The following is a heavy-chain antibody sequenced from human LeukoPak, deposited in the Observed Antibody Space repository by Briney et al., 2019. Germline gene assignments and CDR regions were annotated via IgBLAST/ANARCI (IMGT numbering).Heavy chain of an antibody. CDR3: ARDRYSRRIPSGYWYFDL. Sequence: ASVKVSCKASGYTFTSYGISWVRQAPGQGLEWMGWISAYNGNTNYAQKLRGRVTMTTDTSTSTAYMELRSLRSDDTAVYYCARDRYSRRIPSGYWYFDLWGRGTLVTVSS. J-gene: IGHJ2*01. CDR2: ISAYNGNT. D-gene: IGHD1-26*01. V-gene: IGHV1-18*01. CDR1: GYTFTSYG.